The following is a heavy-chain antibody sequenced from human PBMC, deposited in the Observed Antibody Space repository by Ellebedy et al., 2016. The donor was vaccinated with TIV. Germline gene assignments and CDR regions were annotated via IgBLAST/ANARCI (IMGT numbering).Heavy chain of an antibody. Sequence: GGSLRLSCAASGFTFSSYGMHWVRQAPGKGLEWVAVISYDGSNKYYADSVKGRFTITRDNSKNTLYLQMDRLRAEDTAVYYCAKGTSSGFDYDRVGSEYWGQGTLVTVSS. V-gene: IGHV3-30*18. CDR1: GFTFSSYG. CDR2: ISYDGSNK. J-gene: IGHJ4*02. D-gene: IGHD3-16*01. CDR3: AKGTSSGFDYDRVGSEY.